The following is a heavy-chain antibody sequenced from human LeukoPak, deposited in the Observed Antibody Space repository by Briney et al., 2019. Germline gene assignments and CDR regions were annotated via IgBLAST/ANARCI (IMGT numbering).Heavy chain of an antibody. CDR2: IYYSGST. D-gene: IGHD2-2*01. CDR1: GGSISIGGNY. CDR3: ARAGQLPFDY. Sequence: SQTLSLTCTVSGGSISIGGNYWSWIRQHPGKGLEWIGYIYYSGSTYYNPSLKSRVTISVDTSKNQFSLKLSSVTAADTAVYYCARAGQLPFDYWGQGTLVTVSS. V-gene: IGHV4-31*03. J-gene: IGHJ4*02.